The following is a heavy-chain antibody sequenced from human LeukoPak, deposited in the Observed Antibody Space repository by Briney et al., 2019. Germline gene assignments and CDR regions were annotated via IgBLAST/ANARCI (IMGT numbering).Heavy chain of an antibody. J-gene: IGHJ4*02. CDR2: INSDGSSR. D-gene: IGHD6-13*01. CDR3: ASASSHRIAAGGDY. Sequence: PGGSLRLSCAASGFIFNNYWMHWVRQAPGKGLVWVSRINSDGSSRNYADSVKGRFTISRDNAKNTLYLQMNSLRAGDTAVYYCASASSHRIAAGGDYWGQGTLVTVSS. V-gene: IGHV3-74*01. CDR1: GFIFNNYW.